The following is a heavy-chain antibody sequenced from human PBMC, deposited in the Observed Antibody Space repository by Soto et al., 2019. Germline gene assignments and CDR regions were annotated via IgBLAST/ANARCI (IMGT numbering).Heavy chain of an antibody. CDR2: IIPILGIA. CDR1: GGTFSSYT. CDR3: ATCIAARNWFDP. Sequence: SVKVSCKASGGTFSSYTISWVRQAPGQGLEWMGRIIPILGIANYAQKFQGRVTITADKSASTAYMELSSLRSEDTAVYYCATCIAARNWFDPWGQGTLVTVSS. D-gene: IGHD6-6*01. J-gene: IGHJ5*02. V-gene: IGHV1-69*02.